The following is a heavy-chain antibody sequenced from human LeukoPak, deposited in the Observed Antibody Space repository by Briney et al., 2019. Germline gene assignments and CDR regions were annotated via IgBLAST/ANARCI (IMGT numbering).Heavy chain of an antibody. CDR3: ARGRRGAPIYYDSSGRFDY. D-gene: IGHD3-22*01. J-gene: IGHJ4*02. CDR1: GGPISSNY. Sequence: PSETLSLTCTVSGGPISSNYWSWIRQPPGKGLEWIGNIYDNGYSASTNYNPSLKSRVTISVDTSKNQFSLKLSSVTAADTAVYYCARGRRGAPIYYDSSGRFDYWGQGTLVTVSS. CDR2: IYDNGYSAST. V-gene: IGHV4-59*12.